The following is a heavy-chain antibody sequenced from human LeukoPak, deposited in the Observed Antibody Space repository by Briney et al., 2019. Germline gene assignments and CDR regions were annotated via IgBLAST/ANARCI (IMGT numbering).Heavy chain of an antibody. CDR2: INHSGST. V-gene: IGHV4-34*01. CDR1: GGSFSGYY. J-gene: IGHJ3*02. Sequence: SETLSLTCAVYGGSFSGYYWSWIRQPPGKGLEWIGEINHSGSTNYNPSLKSRVTISVDTSKNQFSLKLSSVTAADTAVYYCARVLSWEPDAFDIWGQGTMVTVSS. D-gene: IGHD1-26*01. CDR3: ARVLSWEPDAFDI.